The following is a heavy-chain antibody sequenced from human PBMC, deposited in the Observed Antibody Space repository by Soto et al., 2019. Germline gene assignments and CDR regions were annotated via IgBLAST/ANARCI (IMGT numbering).Heavy chain of an antibody. D-gene: IGHD6-13*01. J-gene: IGHJ5*02. CDR2: IDWDDDK. CDR3: ARIRQYSSSWYGGWFDP. Sequence: SGPTLLNPTQTLTLTCTFSGFSLSTSGMCVSWIRQPPGKALEWLARIDWDDDKYYSTSLKTRLTISKDTSKNQVVLTMTNMDPVDTATYYCARIRQYSSSWYGGWFDPWGQGTLVTVSS. V-gene: IGHV2-70*11. CDR1: GFSLSTSGMC.